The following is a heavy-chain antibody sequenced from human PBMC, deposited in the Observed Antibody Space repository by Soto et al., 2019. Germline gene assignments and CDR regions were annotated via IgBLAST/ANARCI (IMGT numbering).Heavy chain of an antibody. J-gene: IGHJ4*02. CDR1: GFTFSTYA. Sequence: QVQLVESGGGVVQPGTSLRLSCAASGFTFSTYAMHWVRQAPGKGLEWVAMISKDGNDQYYADSVKGRFTVSRDHSKNTVSLQMHSLRPEDTAFYYCAKDRWEFTRYFDSWGQGTLVTVSS. CDR2: ISKDGNDQ. V-gene: IGHV3-30*18. CDR3: AKDRWEFTRYFDS. D-gene: IGHD1-26*01.